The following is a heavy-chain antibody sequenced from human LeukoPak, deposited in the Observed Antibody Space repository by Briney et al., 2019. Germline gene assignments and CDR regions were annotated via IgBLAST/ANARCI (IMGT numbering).Heavy chain of an antibody. CDR2: IYHSGST. V-gene: IGHV4-4*02. CDR1: GGSISSSNW. Sequence: SETLSLTCTVSGGSISSSNWWSWVRQPPGKGLEWIGEIYHSGSTNYNPSLKSRVTISVDKSKNQFSLKLSSVTAADTAVYYCARDRDSSTTAHWYFDLWGRGTLVTVSS. CDR3: ARDRDSSTTAHWYFDL. D-gene: IGHD2-2*01. J-gene: IGHJ2*01.